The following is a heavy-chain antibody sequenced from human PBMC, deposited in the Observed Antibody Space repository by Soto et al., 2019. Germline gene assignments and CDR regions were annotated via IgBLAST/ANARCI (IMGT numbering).Heavy chain of an antibody. J-gene: IGHJ5*01. CDR3: AREGSSGWNGLNWFDS. D-gene: IGHD6-19*01. CDR2: ISSSSSTI. CDR1: GFTFSSYS. Sequence: EVQLVESGGGLVQPGGSLRLSCAASGFTFSSYSMNWVRQAPGKGLEWVSYISSSSSTIYYADSVKGRFTISRDNAKNSLCLQMNSLRAEDTAVYYCAREGSSGWNGLNWFDSWGQGTLVTVSS. V-gene: IGHV3-48*01.